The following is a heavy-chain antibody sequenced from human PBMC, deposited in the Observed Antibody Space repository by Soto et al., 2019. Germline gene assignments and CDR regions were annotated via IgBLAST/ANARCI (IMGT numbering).Heavy chain of an antibody. D-gene: IGHD6-13*01. CDR1: GGSFIGYY. CDR3: ARGLRIAAALNFDY. V-gene: IGHV4-34*01. CDR2: INHSGST. J-gene: IGHJ4*02. Sequence: SETLSLTCAVYGGSFIGYYWSWILQPPGKGLEWIGEINHSGSTNYNPSLKSRVTISVDTSKNQFSLKLSSVTAADTAVYYCARGLRIAAALNFDYWGQGTLVTVSS.